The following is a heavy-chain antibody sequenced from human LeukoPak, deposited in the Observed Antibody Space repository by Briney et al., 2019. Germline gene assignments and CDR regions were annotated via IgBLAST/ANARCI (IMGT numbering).Heavy chain of an antibody. CDR3: ARRAKGGVVVPAAETRGWFDP. Sequence: SETLSLTCAVYGGSFSGYYWSWIRQPPRKGLEWIGEINHSGSTNYNPSLKSRVTISVDTSKNQFSLKLSSVTAADTAVYYCARRAKGGVVVPAAETRGWFDPWGQGTLVTVSS. D-gene: IGHD2-2*01. J-gene: IGHJ5*02. V-gene: IGHV4-34*01. CDR2: INHSGST. CDR1: GGSFSGYY.